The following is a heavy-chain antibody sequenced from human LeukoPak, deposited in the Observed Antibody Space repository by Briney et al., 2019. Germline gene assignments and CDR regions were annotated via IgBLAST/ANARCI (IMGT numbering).Heavy chain of an antibody. CDR2: IYYSGST. Sequence: LETLSLTCTVSGGSISSSSYYWGWIRQPPGKGLEWIGSIYYSGSTYYNPSLKSRVTISVDTSKNQFSLKLSSVTAADTAVYYCANSGIAVAGTVYWGQGTLVTVSS. J-gene: IGHJ4*02. D-gene: IGHD6-19*01. CDR3: ANSGIAVAGTVY. V-gene: IGHV4-39*01. CDR1: GGSISSSSYY.